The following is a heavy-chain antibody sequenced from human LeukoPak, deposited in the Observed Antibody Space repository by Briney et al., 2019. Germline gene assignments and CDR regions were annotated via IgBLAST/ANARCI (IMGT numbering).Heavy chain of an antibody. CDR3: ARDRTAATYYDILTGYRDY. J-gene: IGHJ4*02. CDR2: ISSSSSYI. Sequence: GGSLRLSCAASGFTFSNYWMSWVRQAPGKGLEWVSSISSSSSYIYYADSVKGRFTISRDNAKNSLYLQMNSLRAEDTAVYYCARDRTAATYYDILTGYRDYWGQGTLVTVSS. D-gene: IGHD3-9*01. CDR1: GFTFSNYW. V-gene: IGHV3-21*01.